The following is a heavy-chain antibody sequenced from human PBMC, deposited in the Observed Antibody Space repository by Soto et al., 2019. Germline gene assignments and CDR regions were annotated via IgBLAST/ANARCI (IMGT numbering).Heavy chain of an antibody. CDR3: ARRLPGIGPYFDY. D-gene: IGHD1-26*01. CDR1: GGSISSSSYY. Sequence: SETLSLTCTVSGGSISSSSYYWGWIRQPPGKGLEGIGSIYYSGSTYYNPSLKSRVPISVDTSKNQFSLKLSSVTAADTAVYYCARRLPGIGPYFDYWGQGTLVTVSS. V-gene: IGHV4-39*01. J-gene: IGHJ4*02. CDR2: IYYSGST.